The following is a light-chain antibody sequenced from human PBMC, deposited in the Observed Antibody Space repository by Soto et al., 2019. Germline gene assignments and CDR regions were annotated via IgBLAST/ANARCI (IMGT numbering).Light chain of an antibody. Sequence: ETWMTQSPATLSVSPGERVTLSCRASQSVSSNLAWYQQKPGQAPRLLIYDASTRASGIPARVSGSGSGTEFTLTISSLKPEDFAVYYCQQYDNWHPITFGQGTRLEIK. CDR3: QQYDNWHPIT. J-gene: IGKJ5*01. CDR1: QSVSSN. V-gene: IGKV3-15*01. CDR2: DAS.